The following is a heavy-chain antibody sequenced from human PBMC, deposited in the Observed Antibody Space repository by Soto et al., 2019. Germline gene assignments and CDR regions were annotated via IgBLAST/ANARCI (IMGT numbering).Heavy chain of an antibody. V-gene: IGHV4-34*01. Sequence: KPSETLSLTCGVYGGSFSGYYWSWIRQPPGQGLEWIGEINHSGGTNYNPSLKSRVTISVDTSKNQFSLNLSSVTAADTAVYYCARGHYDLWSGYRPRGHFDYWGQGALVTVSS. J-gene: IGHJ4*02. CDR1: GGSFSGYY. D-gene: IGHD3-3*01. CDR2: INHSGGT. CDR3: ARGHYDLWSGYRPRGHFDY.